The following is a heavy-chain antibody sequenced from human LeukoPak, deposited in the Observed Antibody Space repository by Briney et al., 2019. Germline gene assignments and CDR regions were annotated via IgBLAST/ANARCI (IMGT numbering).Heavy chain of an antibody. CDR2: ISPNGGIT. CDR1: GFTFSDYA. J-gene: IGHJ4*02. CDR3: AKDGHTTVTYGY. D-gene: IGHD4-17*01. Sequence: GSLRLSCAASGFTFSDYAMSWVRQAPGKGLEFVSVISPNGGITCYADSVKGRFTISRDNSRNTLYLQMNSLRAEDTAVYFCAKDGHTTVTYGYWGQGTLVTVSS. V-gene: IGHV3-23*01.